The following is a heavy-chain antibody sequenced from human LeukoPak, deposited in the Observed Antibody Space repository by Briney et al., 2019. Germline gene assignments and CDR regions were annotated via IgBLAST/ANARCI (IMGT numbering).Heavy chain of an antibody. J-gene: IGHJ6*02. D-gene: IGHD3-22*01. Sequence: QTLSLTCTFSGFSLSTSGMCVSWIRQPPGKALEWLAFIDWDDDKYYSTSLKTRLTISKDISKNQVVLTMTDMDPVDTATYYCARSYYYDSTGYLPYYYYYYGLDVWGQGTTVTVSS. CDR3: ARSYYYDSTGYLPYYYYYYGLDV. CDR1: GFSLSTSGMC. CDR2: IDWDDDK. V-gene: IGHV2-70*01.